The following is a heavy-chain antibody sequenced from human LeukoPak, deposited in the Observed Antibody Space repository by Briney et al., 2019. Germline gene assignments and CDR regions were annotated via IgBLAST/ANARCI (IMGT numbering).Heavy chain of an antibody. CDR2: IKPDGGDP. Sequence: GGSLRLSCAASGFTFSTYWMSWVRQAPGKGLEYVAQIKPDGGDPSYAASVKGRFTISRDNAKNTLYLQMNSLRAEDTAVYYCARDRRRGAFDIWGQGTMVTVSS. CDR3: ARDRRRGAFDI. CDR1: GFTFSTYW. V-gene: IGHV3-7*01. J-gene: IGHJ3*02.